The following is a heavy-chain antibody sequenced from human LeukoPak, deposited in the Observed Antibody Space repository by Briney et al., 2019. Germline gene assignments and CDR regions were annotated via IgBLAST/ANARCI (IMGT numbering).Heavy chain of an antibody. CDR1: GFIFNTYV. J-gene: IGHJ3*02. V-gene: IGHV3-30*02. Sequence: PGGSLRLSCAASGFIFNTYVMHWVRQAPGKGLEWLAFIRYDGSNKNYADSVKGRFTISRDNTKNSLYLQMNSLRAEDTAVYYCAKDGGSDPDSSDIWGQGTMVTVSS. D-gene: IGHD2-15*01. CDR3: AKDGGSDPDSSDI. CDR2: IRYDGSNK.